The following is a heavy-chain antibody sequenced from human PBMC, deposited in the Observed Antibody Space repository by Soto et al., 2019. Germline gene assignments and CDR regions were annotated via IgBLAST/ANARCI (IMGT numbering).Heavy chain of an antibody. CDR3: ARASYYYDFDY. Sequence: QVQLVESGGGVVQPGRSLRLSCAASGFTFSSYGMQWVRQAPGKGLEWVAVISYDGSNKYYADSVKGRFTISRDNSKNTLYLQMNSLRAEDTAVYYCARASYYYDFDYWGQGTLVTVSS. CDR1: GFTFSSYG. D-gene: IGHD3-10*01. J-gene: IGHJ4*02. CDR2: ISYDGSNK. V-gene: IGHV3-30*03.